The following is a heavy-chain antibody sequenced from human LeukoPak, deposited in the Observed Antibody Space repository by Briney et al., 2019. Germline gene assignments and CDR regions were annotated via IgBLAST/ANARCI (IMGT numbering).Heavy chain of an antibody. Sequence: PGGSLRLSCAASGFTFSSYGMHWVRQAPGKGLEWVAFIRYDGSNKYYADSVKSRFTISRDNSKNTLYLQMNSLRAEDTAVYYCAKDPGGSSSWRGPFDYWGQGTLVTVSS. D-gene: IGHD6-13*01. CDR3: AKDPGGSSSWRGPFDY. V-gene: IGHV3-30*02. J-gene: IGHJ4*02. CDR2: IRYDGSNK. CDR1: GFTFSSYG.